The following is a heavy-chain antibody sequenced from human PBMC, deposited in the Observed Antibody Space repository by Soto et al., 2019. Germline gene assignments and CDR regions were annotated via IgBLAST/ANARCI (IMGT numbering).Heavy chain of an antibody. V-gene: IGHV4-59*01. Sequence: ETLSLTCTVSGGSISSYYWSWIRQPPGKGLEWIGCIYYSGSTNYNPSLKSRVTISVDTSKNQFSLKLSSVTAADTAVYYCARVLWGSSWYTPYYYYGMDVWGQGTTVTVSS. CDR2: IYYSGST. D-gene: IGHD6-13*01. CDR3: ARVLWGSSWYTPYYYYGMDV. J-gene: IGHJ6*02. CDR1: GGSISSYY.